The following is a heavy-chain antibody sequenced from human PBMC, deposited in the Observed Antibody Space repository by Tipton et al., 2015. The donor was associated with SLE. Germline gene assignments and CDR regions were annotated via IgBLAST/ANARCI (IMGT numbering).Heavy chain of an antibody. CDR1: GYTFNTYD. V-gene: IGHV1-8*01. CDR2: MTPHSGDT. J-gene: IGHJ4*02. D-gene: IGHD5-12*01. CDR3: ARARVVSVATNFDY. Sequence: QLVQAGTEAKKPGASVKVSCKASGYTFNTYDINWVRQATGQGLEWLGRMTPHSGDTVYAQRFQGRVTMTRDTATSTAFMELSSLTYGDTAFYYCARARVVSVATNFDYWGQGTLVTVSS.